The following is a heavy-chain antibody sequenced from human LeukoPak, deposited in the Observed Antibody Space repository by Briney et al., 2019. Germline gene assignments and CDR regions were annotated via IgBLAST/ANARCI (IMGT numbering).Heavy chain of an antibody. J-gene: IGHJ4*02. D-gene: IGHD6-19*01. Sequence: SETLSLTCSVSGGSISSYYWSWIRQPPGKGLEWFGYIYYSGSTNYNPSLKSRVTISVDTSKNQFSLKLSSVTAADTAMYYCARRRYSSGTLDYWGQGTLVTVSS. CDR2: IYYSGST. CDR1: GGSISSYY. CDR3: ARRRYSSGTLDY. V-gene: IGHV4-59*08.